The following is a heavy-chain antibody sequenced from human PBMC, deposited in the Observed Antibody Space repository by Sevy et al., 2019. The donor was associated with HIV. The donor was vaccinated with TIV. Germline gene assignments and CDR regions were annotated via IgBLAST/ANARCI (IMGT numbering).Heavy chain of an antibody. CDR1: GYTFASEG. Sequence: ASVKVSCKASGYTFASEGVSWVRQAPGQGLEWMGWIGAYNGNRNSAQKFQARVTMTIDTSTSTANMELRSLRSDDTAVYYCARVPTYYYGSATYFESWGQGTLVTVSS. J-gene: IGHJ4*02. CDR3: ARVPTYYYGSATYFES. D-gene: IGHD3-10*01. CDR2: IGAYNGNR. V-gene: IGHV1-18*01.